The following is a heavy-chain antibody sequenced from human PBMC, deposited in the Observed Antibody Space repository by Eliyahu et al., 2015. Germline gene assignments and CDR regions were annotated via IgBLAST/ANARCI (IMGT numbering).Heavy chain of an antibody. CDR3: AKETRVSHGMDV. J-gene: IGHJ6*02. CDR2: ISWNSGSI. D-gene: IGHD6-6*01. Sequence: EVQLVESGGGLVQPGRSLRLSCAASGFPFENYAMHWVRQAPGKGLEWVSGISWNSGSIGYADSVKGRFTISRDNAKNSLYLQMNSLRAEDTALYYCAKETRVSHGMDVWGQGTTVTVSS. V-gene: IGHV3-9*01. CDR1: GFPFENYA.